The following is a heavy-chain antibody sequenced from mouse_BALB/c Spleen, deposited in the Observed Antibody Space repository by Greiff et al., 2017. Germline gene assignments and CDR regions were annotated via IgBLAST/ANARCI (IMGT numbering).Heavy chain of an antibody. Sequence: EVKLEESGGGLVQPGGSLKLSCAASGFTFSSYTMSWVRQTPEKRLEWVAYISNGGGSTYYPDTVKGRFTISRDNAKNTLYLQMSSLKSEDTAMYYCARRNDYGGFAYGGQGTLVTVAA. CDR3: ARRNDYGGFAY. D-gene: IGHD2-4*01. CDR2: ISNGGGST. V-gene: IGHV5-12-2*01. CDR1: GFTFSSYT. J-gene: IGHJ3*01.